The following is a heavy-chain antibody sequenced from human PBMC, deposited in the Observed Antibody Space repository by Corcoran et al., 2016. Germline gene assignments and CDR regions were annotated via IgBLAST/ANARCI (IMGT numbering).Heavy chain of an antibody. V-gene: IGHV4-34*01. Sequence: QVQLQQWGAGLLKPSETLSLTCAVYGGSFSGYYWSWIRQPPGKGLEWIGEINHSGSTNYNPSLKRRVTISVDTSKNQFSLKLSSVTAADTAVYYCARGIITPMYYFDYWGQGTLVTVSS. CDR2: INHSGST. CDR3: ARGIITPMYYFDY. CDR1: GGSFSGYY. D-gene: IGHD3-10*01. J-gene: IGHJ4*02.